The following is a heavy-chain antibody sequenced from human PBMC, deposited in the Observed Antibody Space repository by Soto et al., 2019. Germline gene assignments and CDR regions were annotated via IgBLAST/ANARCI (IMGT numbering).Heavy chain of an antibody. CDR1: GGSISSYY. D-gene: IGHD3-10*01. Sequence: SETMSVTCTVAGGSISSYYWSWIRQTPGKGLEWIGYIYYSGSTNYNPSLKSRVTISVDTSKNQFSLELSSVTAADTAVYYCARFGEYYYGSGSRVYNWFDPWGQGTLVTVSS. J-gene: IGHJ5*02. CDR3: ARFGEYYYGSGSRVYNWFDP. CDR2: IYYSGST. V-gene: IGHV4-59*08.